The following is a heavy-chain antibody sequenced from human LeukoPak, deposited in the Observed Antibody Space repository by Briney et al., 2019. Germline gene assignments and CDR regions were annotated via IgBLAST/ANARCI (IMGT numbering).Heavy chain of an antibody. D-gene: IGHD2-2*03. Sequence: ASVKVSCKASGYTFTSYDINWVRQATGQGLEWMGWMNPNSGNTGYAQKFQGRVTMTRNTSISTACMELSSLRSEDMAVYYCARLHSLGWIYYYGMDVWGQGTTVTVSS. CDR2: MNPNSGNT. V-gene: IGHV1-8*01. CDR3: ARLHSLGWIYYYGMDV. J-gene: IGHJ6*02. CDR1: GYTFTSYD.